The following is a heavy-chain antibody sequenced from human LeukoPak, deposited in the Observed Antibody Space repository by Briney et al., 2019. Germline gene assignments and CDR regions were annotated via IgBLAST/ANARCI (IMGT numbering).Heavy chain of an antibody. CDR1: GFTFSSYV. CDR3: AKGRRSGSYSDAFDY. Sequence: GGSLRLSCAASGFTFSSYVMSWIRQAPGKGLEWVSAISGSGGSTYYADSVKGRFTISRDNSKNTLYLQMNSLRAEDTAIYYCAKGRRSGSYSDAFDYWGQGTLVTVSS. J-gene: IGHJ4*02. V-gene: IGHV3-23*01. D-gene: IGHD3-10*01. CDR2: ISGSGGST.